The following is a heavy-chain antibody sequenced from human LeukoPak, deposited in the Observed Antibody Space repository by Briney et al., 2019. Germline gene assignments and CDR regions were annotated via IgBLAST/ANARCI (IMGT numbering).Heavy chain of an antibody. V-gene: IGHV1-46*01. D-gene: IGHD4-17*01. CDR2: INPDGGST. Sequence: GASVKVSCKASGYTFTSYYMRWMRQAPGQGLEWMGIINPDGGSTTYAQKFQGRVTMTRDTATSTVYMELSSLRSEDTAVYYCARDYGDYLFDYWGQGTLVTVSS. CDR1: GYTFTSYY. J-gene: IGHJ4*02. CDR3: ARDYGDYLFDY.